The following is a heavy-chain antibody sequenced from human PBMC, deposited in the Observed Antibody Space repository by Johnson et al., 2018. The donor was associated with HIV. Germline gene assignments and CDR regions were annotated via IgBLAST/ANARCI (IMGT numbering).Heavy chain of an antibody. D-gene: IGHD5-24*01. CDR3: ARGRWLQLQGAYDAFDI. Sequence: VQLVESGGGLVQPGGSLILSCAASGFTFSSYWMHWVRQAPGKGLVWVSRINSDGSSTSYADSVKGRFTISRDNAKNTLYLQINSLRAEDTAVYYCARGRWLQLQGAYDAFDIWGQGTMVTVSS. V-gene: IGHV3-74*02. CDR1: GFTFSSYW. J-gene: IGHJ3*02. CDR2: INSDGSST.